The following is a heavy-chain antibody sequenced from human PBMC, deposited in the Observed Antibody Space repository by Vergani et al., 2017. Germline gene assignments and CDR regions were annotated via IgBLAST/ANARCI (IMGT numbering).Heavy chain of an antibody. J-gene: IGHJ6*03. Sequence: QLQLQESGPGVVKPSETLSLTCNVSGSSIGDRNYYWGWVRQPPGKGLEWIGTIYYSGTTYNNLSLKSRVTMSVDTSKNQISLSLKSVTAADTAVYYCARQTEGDHYYYYLDAWAKGAAVTVSS. CDR2: IYYSGTT. D-gene: IGHD1-26*01. CDR3: ARQTEGDHYYYYLDA. V-gene: IGHV4-39*01. CDR1: GSSIGDRNYY.